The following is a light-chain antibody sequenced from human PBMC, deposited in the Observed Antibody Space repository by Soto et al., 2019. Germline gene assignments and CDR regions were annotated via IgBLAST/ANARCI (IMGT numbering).Light chain of an antibody. V-gene: IGLV1-47*01. CDR1: SSNIGSDY. J-gene: IGLJ1*01. CDR2: RNN. Sequence: QSVLTQPPSASGTPGQRVTISCSGSSSNIGSDYVYWYQQFPGTAPKLLIYRNNQRPSGVPDRFSGSKSGTSASLAISGLRSEDEADYYCAAWDDSLSGYVFGTATKLTVL. CDR3: AAWDDSLSGYV.